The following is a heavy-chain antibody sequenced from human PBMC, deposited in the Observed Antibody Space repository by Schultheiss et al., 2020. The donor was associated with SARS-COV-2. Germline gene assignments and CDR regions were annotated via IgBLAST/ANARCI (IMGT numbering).Heavy chain of an antibody. CDR2: IYPGDSDT. Sequence: GESMKISCKGSGYSFTSYWIGWVRQMPGKGLELMGIIYPGDSDTRYSPSFQGQVTISADKSISTAYLQWSSLKASDTAMYYCARQCSGGSCYYYYGMDVWGQGTTVTVSS. V-gene: IGHV5-51*01. D-gene: IGHD2-15*01. J-gene: IGHJ6*02. CDR3: ARQCSGGSCYYYYGMDV. CDR1: GYSFTSYW.